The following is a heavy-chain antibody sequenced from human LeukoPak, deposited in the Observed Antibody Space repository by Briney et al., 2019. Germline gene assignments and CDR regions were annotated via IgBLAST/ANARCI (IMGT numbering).Heavy chain of an antibody. V-gene: IGHV4-4*07. CDR1: GGSISNYY. D-gene: IGHD6-13*01. J-gene: IGHJ4*02. CDR3: ARDLSSSWYSNYFDH. Sequence: SETLSPTCAVYGGSISNYYWSWIRQPAGKGLEWIGRFYATGVTNYNPSLKSRVTMSIDTSKSLFSLNLTSVTAADTAVYYCARDLSSSWYSNYFDHWGQGILVTVSS. CDR2: FYATGVT.